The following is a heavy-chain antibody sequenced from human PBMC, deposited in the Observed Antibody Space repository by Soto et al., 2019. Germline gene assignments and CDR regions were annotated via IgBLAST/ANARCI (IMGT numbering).Heavy chain of an antibody. V-gene: IGHV1-3*01. CDR3: ARQYTNLPRFDP. J-gene: IGHJ5*02. CDR2: INAGAGGA. D-gene: IGHD2-8*01. CDR1: GYTFTTYA. Sequence: QVLLVQSGAEVRKPGASVKVSCRASGYTFTTYAIHWVRQAPGQGLEWMGWINAGAGGADFSREFQGRVTLTRDTSASTVYMELSSLRSEDTAVYYCARQYTNLPRFDPWGQGTLVTVSS.